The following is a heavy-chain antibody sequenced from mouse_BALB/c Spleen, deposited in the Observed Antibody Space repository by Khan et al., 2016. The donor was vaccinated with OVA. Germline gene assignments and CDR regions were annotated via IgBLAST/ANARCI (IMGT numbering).Heavy chain of an antibody. D-gene: IGHD4-1*01. V-gene: IGHV1-4*01. CDR1: GYTFTSYT. Sequence: QVQLQQSGAELARPGASVKMSCKASGYTFTSYTIHWVKQRPGQGLEWIGYINPTNIYTNYNQKFRDKATLTADKSSRTAYMQLSSLTSEDSAVYYCSRVGPYQCNDGAWFAYWGRGTLVTVSA. CDR2: INPTNIYT. J-gene: IGHJ3*01. CDR3: SRVGPYQCNDGAWFAY.